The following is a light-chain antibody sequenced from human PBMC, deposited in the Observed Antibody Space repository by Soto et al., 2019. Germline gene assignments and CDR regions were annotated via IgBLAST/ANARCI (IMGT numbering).Light chain of an antibody. J-gene: IGKJ1*01. CDR2: WAS. CDR3: QQYYSAPWM. V-gene: IGKV4-1*01. CDR1: QSVLFTSNNKNY. Sequence: DIVMTQSPDSLAVSLGERATINCKSSQSVLFTSNNKNYLAWYQQKPGQPPKLLIHWASTRESWVPDRFSGSGSGTDFTLTICSLQAEDVAFYYCQQYYSAPWMFGQGTKVEIK.